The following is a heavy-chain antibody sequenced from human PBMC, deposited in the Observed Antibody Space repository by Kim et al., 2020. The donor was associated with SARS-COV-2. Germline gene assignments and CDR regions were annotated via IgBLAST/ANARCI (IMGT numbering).Heavy chain of an antibody. V-gene: IGHV1-3*01. J-gene: IGHJ6*02. D-gene: IGHD3-10*01. CDR2: INAGNGNT. Sequence: ASVKVSCKASGYTFTSYAMHWVSQAPGQRLEWMGWINAGNGNTKYSQKFQGRVTITRDTSASTAYMELSSLRSEDTAVYYCARGPEYYYGSGSYYPIYGMDVWGQGTTVTVSS. CDR1: GYTFTSYA. CDR3: ARGPEYYYGSGSYYPIYGMDV.